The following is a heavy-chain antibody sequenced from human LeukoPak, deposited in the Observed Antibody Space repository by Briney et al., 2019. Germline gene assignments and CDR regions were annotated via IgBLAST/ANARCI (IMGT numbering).Heavy chain of an antibody. D-gene: IGHD3-16*01. J-gene: IGHJ4*02. CDR3: ARESGVCESSTCYQPFDY. CDR2: MNPNSGNT. V-gene: IGHV1-8*01. CDR1: GYTFTSYD. Sequence: GASVKVSCRASGYTFTSYDINWVRQATRQGLEWMGWMNPNSGNTGYAQKFQGRVTMTRNTSISTAYMELSSLRSEDTAVYYCARESGVCESSTCYQPFDYWGQGTLVTVSS.